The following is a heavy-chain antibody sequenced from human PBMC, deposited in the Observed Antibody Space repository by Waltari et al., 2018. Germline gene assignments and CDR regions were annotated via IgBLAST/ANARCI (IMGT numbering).Heavy chain of an antibody. Sequence: QVQLQESGPGLVKPSETLSLTCTVSGYSISSGYYWGWIRQPPGKGLEWIGSIYHSGSTYYNPALKSRVTISVDTPKNQFSLKLSSVTAADTAVYYCARDLIVGATTRRELYWYFDLWGRGTLVTVSS. J-gene: IGHJ2*01. CDR1: GYSISSGYY. CDR3: ARDLIVGATTRRELYWYFDL. D-gene: IGHD1-26*01. V-gene: IGHV4-38-2*02. CDR2: IYHSGST.